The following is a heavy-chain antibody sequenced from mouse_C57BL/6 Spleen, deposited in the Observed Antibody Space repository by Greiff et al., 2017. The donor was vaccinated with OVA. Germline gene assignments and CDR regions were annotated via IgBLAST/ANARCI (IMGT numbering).Heavy chain of an antibody. D-gene: IGHD2-3*01. V-gene: IGHV1-82*01. CDR3: ARWEDGLRAWFAY. CDR2: IYPGDGDT. Sequence: VKLVESGPELVKPGASVKISCKASGYAFSSSWMNWVKQRPGKGLAWIGRIYPGDGDTNYNGKFKGKATLTADKSSSTAYMQLSSLTSEDSAVYFCARWEDGLRAWFAYWGQGTLVTVSA. CDR1: GYAFSSSW. J-gene: IGHJ3*01.